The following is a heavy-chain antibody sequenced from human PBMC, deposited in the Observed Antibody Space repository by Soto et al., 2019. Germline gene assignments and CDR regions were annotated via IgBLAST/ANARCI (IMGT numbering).Heavy chain of an antibody. CDR2: IIPIFGTA. Sequence: SVKVACQASLGTFSSYAISGVRQSPGQGLEWMGGIIPIFGTANYAQKFQGRVTITADKSTITAYMELSSLRSEDTAVYYCARITYYYDSSGYLARAFDIWGQGTMVTVSS. D-gene: IGHD3-22*01. V-gene: IGHV1-69*06. J-gene: IGHJ3*02. CDR1: LGTFSSYA. CDR3: ARITYYYDSSGYLARAFDI.